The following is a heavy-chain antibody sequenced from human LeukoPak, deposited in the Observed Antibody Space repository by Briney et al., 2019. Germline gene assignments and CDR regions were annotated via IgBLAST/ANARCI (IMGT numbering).Heavy chain of an antibody. D-gene: IGHD6-6*01. CDR1: GYSISSGYY. Sequence: SETLSLTCTVSGYSISSGYYWGWIRQPPGKGLEWIGSIYHSGSTYYNPSLKSRVTISVDTSKNQFSLKLSSVTAADTAVYYCAREGSSSPNWFDPWGQGTLVTVSS. CDR3: AREGSSSPNWFDP. CDR2: IYHSGST. J-gene: IGHJ5*02. V-gene: IGHV4-38-2*02.